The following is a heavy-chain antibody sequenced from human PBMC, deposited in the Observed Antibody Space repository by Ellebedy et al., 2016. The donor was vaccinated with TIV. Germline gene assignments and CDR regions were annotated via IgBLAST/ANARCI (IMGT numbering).Heavy chain of an antibody. CDR1: GFTFSSFA. J-gene: IGHJ4*02. CDR3: AKGTSSGFNYDRVGFEY. Sequence: GGPLRLSCAASGFTFSSFAMHWVRQAPGKGLEWLSVISGGGDSTYHAGSGKGRSTITRDNSKNTLYLQMDRLRAEDTAVYYCAKGTSSGFNYDRVGFEYWGQGALVTVSS. CDR2: ISGGGDST. V-gene: IGHV3-23*01. D-gene: IGHD3-22*01.